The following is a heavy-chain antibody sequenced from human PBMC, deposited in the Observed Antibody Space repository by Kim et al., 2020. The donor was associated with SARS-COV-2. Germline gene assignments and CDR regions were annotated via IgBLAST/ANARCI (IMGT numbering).Heavy chain of an antibody. CDR3: ARAGYYYGSGSYFSPVYYYYMDV. D-gene: IGHD3-10*01. CDR1: GYTFTSYG. CDR2: ISAYNGNT. J-gene: IGHJ6*03. V-gene: IGHV1-18*01. Sequence: ASVKVSCKASGYTFTSYGISWVRQAPGQGLEWMGWISAYNGNTNYAQKLQGRVTMTTDISTSTAYMELRSLRSDDTAVYYCARAGYYYGSGSYFSPVYYYYMDVWGKGTTVTVSS.